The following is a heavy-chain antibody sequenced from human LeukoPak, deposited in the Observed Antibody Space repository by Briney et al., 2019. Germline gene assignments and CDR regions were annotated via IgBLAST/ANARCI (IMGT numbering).Heavy chain of an antibody. J-gene: IGHJ4*02. D-gene: IGHD6-6*01. V-gene: IGHV3-48*01. Sequence: PGGSLRLSCAASGFTFSSYDMNWVRQAPGKGLEWVSYISSSSSTRYYADSVKGRFTISRDNSKNTLYLQMNSLRAEDTAVYYCAKANLAPPYYFDYWGQGTLVTVSS. CDR1: GFTFSSYD. CDR3: AKANLAPPYYFDY. CDR2: ISSSSSTR.